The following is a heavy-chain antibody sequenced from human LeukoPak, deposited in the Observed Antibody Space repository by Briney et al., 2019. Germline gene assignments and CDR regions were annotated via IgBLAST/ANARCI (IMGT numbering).Heavy chain of an antibody. J-gene: IGHJ4*02. Sequence: KPSETLSLTCTVSGGSISSYYWSWIRQPPGKGLEWIGYIYYSGSTNYNPSLKSRVTISVDTSKNQFSLKLSSVTAADTAVYYCARGRGWLQSTPFDYWGQGTLVTVSS. CDR1: GGSISSYY. CDR2: IYYSGST. CDR3: ARGRGWLQSTPFDY. D-gene: IGHD5-24*01. V-gene: IGHV4-59*01.